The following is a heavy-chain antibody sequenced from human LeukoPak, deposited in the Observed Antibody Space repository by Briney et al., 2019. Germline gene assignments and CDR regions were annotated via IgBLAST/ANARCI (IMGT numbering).Heavy chain of an antibody. CDR1: GGSISSGDYY. J-gene: IGHJ4*02. Sequence: SPSETLSLTCTVSGGSISSGDYYWSWIRQPPGKGLEWIGYIYYSGSTYYNPSLKSRVTISVDTSKNQFSPKLSSVTAADTAVYYCARDGSGSSQPIDYWGQGTLVTVSS. V-gene: IGHV4-30-4*01. CDR3: ARDGSGSSQPIDY. D-gene: IGHD3-10*01. CDR2: IYYSGST.